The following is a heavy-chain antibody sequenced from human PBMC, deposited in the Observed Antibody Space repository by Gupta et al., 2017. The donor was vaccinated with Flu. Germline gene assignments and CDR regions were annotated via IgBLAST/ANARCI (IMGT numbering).Heavy chain of an antibody. CDR1: GFTFSSYA. CDR3: GRAMTTVTTRWFDP. Sequence: EVQLLESGGGLVQPGGSLRLSCAASGFTFSSYAMSWVRQAPGKGLEWVSVVSGSGGTTYYADSVKGRFTISRDNSKNTLYLQMNSLRAEDTAVYYCGRAMTTVTTRWFDPWGQGTLVTVSS. J-gene: IGHJ5*02. D-gene: IGHD4-11*01. V-gene: IGHV3-23*01. CDR2: VSGSGGTT.